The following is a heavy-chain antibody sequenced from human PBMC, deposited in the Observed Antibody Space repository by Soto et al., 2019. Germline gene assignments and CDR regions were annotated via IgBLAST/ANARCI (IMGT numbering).Heavy chain of an antibody. Sequence: QVQMVQSGAEVKKPGASVKVYGKASGNSFTGYYVHWVRQAPGQGLEWMGWINPKSGGTNYAQKFQGRVTTTRDTSINTAYMELSSLRSDDTAVYFCARDGVVPTMDWGQGTLVTVSS. CDR2: INPKSGGT. V-gene: IGHV1-2*02. D-gene: IGHD5-12*01. J-gene: IGHJ4*02. CDR3: ARDGVVPTMD. CDR1: GNSFTGYY.